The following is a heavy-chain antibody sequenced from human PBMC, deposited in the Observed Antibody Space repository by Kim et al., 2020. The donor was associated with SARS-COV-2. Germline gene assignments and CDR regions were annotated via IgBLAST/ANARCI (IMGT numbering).Heavy chain of an antibody. D-gene: IGHD2-8*01. V-gene: IGHV3-7*04. CDR3: VGGGSNAY. Sequence: DGKVKYEAESVKGRSTISRDNAKNSLFLQLNSLRVEDTAVYHCVGGGSNAYWGQGSLVTVSS. CDR2: DGKVK. J-gene: IGHJ4*02.